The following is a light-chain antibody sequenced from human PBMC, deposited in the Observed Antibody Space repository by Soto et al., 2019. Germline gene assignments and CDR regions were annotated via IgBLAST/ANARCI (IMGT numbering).Light chain of an antibody. V-gene: IGKV3-20*01. CDR3: QQYGSSPPIT. CDR2: GAS. J-gene: IGKJ5*01. Sequence: ENGISQSPGTLSLSQGERATLSCRASQSVSGNCLAWYQQTPGRAPRLLIYGASTRATGIPDRFNGSGSGTDFTLTISRLEPEDFAVYFCQQYGSSPPITFGQGTRLEI. CDR1: QSVSGNC.